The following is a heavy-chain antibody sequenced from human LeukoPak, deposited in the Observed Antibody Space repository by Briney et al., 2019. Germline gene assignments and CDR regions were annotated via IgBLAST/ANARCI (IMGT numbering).Heavy chain of an antibody. V-gene: IGHV1-69*13. Sequence: SVNVSCKASGGTFSSYAISWVRQAPGQGLEWMGGIIPIFGTANYAQKFQGRVTITADESTSTAYMELSSLRSEDTAVYYCARVPNERITIFGVVLGGHYYYYGMDVWGQGTTVTVSS. CDR1: GGTFSSYA. J-gene: IGHJ6*02. D-gene: IGHD3-3*01. CDR3: ARVPNERITIFGVVLGGHYYYYGMDV. CDR2: IIPIFGTA.